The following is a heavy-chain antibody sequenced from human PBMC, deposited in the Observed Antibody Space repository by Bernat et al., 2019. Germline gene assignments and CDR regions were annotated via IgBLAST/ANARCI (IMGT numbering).Heavy chain of an antibody. CDR3: ARNVDWNDVGYYYYGMDV. CDR1: GATFSSYA. D-gene: IGHD1-1*01. J-gene: IGHJ6*02. Sequence: QVQLVQSGAEVKKPGSSVKVSCKASGATFSSYAISWVRQAPGQGLEWMGRIIPILGIANYAQKFRGRVTITADKSTITAYMKLSSLRSEDTAVYYCARNVDWNDVGYYYYGMDVWGQGTTVTVSS. CDR2: IIPILGIA. V-gene: IGHV1-69*04.